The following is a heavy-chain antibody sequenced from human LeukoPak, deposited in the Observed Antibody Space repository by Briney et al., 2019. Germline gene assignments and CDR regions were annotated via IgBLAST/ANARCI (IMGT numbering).Heavy chain of an antibody. J-gene: IGHJ5*02. V-gene: IGHV5-51*01. CDR3: ARLELQENWFDP. D-gene: IGHD2-15*01. CDR2: IYPGDSDT. Sequence: GESLKICCEGSRYSFTSCWSGWVRQMPGKGLEWVGIIYPGDSDTRYSPSFQGQVTISADKSISTAYLQWSSLKASDTAMYYCARLELQENWFDPWGQGTLVTVSS. CDR1: RYSFTSCW.